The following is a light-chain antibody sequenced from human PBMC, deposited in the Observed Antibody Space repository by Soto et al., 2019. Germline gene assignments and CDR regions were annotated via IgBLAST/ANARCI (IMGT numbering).Light chain of an antibody. J-gene: IGLJ2*01. V-gene: IGLV2-14*03. CDR3: SSFTGSVTLV. CDR1: SSDVGGYDY. CDR2: DVS. Sequence: QSALTQPASVSGSPGQSITISCTGTSSDVGGYDYVSWYQQHPGKAPKLMIYDVSNRPSGLANRFSGSKSGNTSSLTISGLQDEDEADYYCSSFTGSVTLVFGGGTKLTVL.